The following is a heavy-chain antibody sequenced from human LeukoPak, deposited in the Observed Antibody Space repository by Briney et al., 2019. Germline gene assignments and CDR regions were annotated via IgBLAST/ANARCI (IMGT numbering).Heavy chain of an antibody. CDR1: GFAFSAYW. D-gene: IGHD3-16*01. CDR2: INEDATTI. Sequence: PGGSLRLSCAASGFAFSAYWMHWVRQAPGKGLEWVSRINEDATTITYADSVKGRFIISRDNSKKSLYLRMNNLRAEDTAVYYCVRDLILVWTPGDDFDFWGQGTLVIVSS. J-gene: IGHJ4*02. CDR3: VRDLILVWTPGDDFDF. V-gene: IGHV3-74*01.